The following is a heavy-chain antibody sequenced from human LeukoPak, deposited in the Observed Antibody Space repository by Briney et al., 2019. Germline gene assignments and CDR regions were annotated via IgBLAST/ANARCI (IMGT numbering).Heavy chain of an antibody. J-gene: IGHJ6*03. CDR3: ARGGNGGNSYLYYYYMDV. Sequence: PSQTLSLTCTVSGGSISSGSYYWGWIRQPPGKGLEWIGSMYHSGSTYYNPPLKSRATISEDTSKNQFSLKLRSVTAADTAVYYCARGGNGGNSYLYYYYMDVWGKGTTVTISS. V-gene: IGHV4-39*07. D-gene: IGHD4-23*01. CDR2: MYHSGST. CDR1: GGSISSGSYY.